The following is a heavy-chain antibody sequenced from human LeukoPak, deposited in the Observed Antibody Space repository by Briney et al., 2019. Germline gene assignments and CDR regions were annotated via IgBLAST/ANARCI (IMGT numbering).Heavy chain of an antibody. Sequence: YPGGSLRLSCAASGFTFSNYWMSWVRQAPGKGLEWVANIKQDGSEKYYVDSVKGRFTISRDNAENSLYLQMNSLRAEDTAVYYCARGRWGFDCWGQGTLVTASS. D-gene: IGHD3-16*01. CDR1: GFTFSNYW. CDR2: IKQDGSEK. CDR3: ARGRWGFDC. J-gene: IGHJ4*02. V-gene: IGHV3-7*01.